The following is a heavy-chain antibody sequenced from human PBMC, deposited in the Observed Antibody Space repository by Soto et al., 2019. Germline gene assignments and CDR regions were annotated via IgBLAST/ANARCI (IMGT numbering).Heavy chain of an antibody. Sequence: GGSLRLSCTASGFTFGDYAMSWFRQAPGKGLEWVGFIRSKAYGGTTEYAASVKGRFTISRDDSKSIAYLQMNSLKTEDTAVYYCTRDRANSGYDLGMADPWGQGTLVTVSS. J-gene: IGHJ5*02. CDR1: GFTFGDYA. V-gene: IGHV3-49*03. D-gene: IGHD5-12*01. CDR2: IRSKAYGGTT. CDR3: TRDRANSGYDLGMADP.